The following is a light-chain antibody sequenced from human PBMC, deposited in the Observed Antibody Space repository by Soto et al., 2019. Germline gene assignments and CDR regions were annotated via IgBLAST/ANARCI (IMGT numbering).Light chain of an antibody. CDR2: DAS. J-gene: IGKJ5*01. CDR1: QDISNY. V-gene: IGKV1-33*01. CDR3: QQYHSLIT. Sequence: IQMTQSPSSLSASVGDRVTITCQASQDISNYLNWYQQKPGKAPKLLISDASRLETGVPSRFSGRGSGTDFTFAISSLQPEDIATYYCQQYHSLITFGRGTRLESK.